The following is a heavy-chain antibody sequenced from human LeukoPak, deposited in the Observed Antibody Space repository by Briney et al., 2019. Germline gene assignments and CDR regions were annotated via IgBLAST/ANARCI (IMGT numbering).Heavy chain of an antibody. Sequence: SETLSLTCTVSGGSISSSSYYWGWIRQPPGKGLEWIGSIYYSGSTYYNPSLKSRVTISVDTSKNQFSLKLSSVTAADTAVYYCARHYYDSSGHLDYWGQGTLVTVSS. J-gene: IGHJ4*02. D-gene: IGHD3-22*01. CDR2: IYYSGST. CDR1: GGSISSSSYY. V-gene: IGHV4-39*01. CDR3: ARHYYDSSGHLDY.